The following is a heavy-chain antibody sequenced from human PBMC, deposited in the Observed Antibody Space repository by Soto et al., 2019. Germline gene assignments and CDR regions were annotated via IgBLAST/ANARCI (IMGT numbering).Heavy chain of an antibody. CDR2: IIPIFGTA. CDR1: GGTFSSSA. D-gene: IGHD6-6*01. Sequence: QVQLVQSGAEVKKPGSSVKVSCKASGGTFSSSAISWVRQAPGQGLEWMGGIIPIFGTANYAQKYQGRVTIPADESTGTAYMERSSLRSEDTGVYYCARTRRAARRWGWFDPWGQGTLVTVSS. V-gene: IGHV1-69*01. J-gene: IGHJ5*02. CDR3: ARTRRAARRWGWFDP.